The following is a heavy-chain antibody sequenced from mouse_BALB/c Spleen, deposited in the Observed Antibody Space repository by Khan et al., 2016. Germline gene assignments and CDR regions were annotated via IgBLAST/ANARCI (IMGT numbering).Heavy chain of an antibody. CDR3: TSSYYGSSYYFDY. Sequence: VRLQQSGAELVKPGASVKLSCTASGFNIKDTYMHWVKQRPEQGLEWIGRIDPANGNTKYDPKFQGKATITADTSSNTAYLQLSSLTYEDTAVYCGTSSYYGSSYYFDYWGQGTTLTVAS. CDR1: GFNIKDTY. J-gene: IGHJ2*01. V-gene: IGHV14-3*02. D-gene: IGHD1-1*01. CDR2: IDPANGNT.